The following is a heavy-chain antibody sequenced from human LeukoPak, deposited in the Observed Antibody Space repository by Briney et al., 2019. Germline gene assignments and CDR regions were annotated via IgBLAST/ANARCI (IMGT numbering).Heavy chain of an antibody. D-gene: IGHD6-19*01. CDR2: IRAYNGDT. CDR3: ARDPTNTSGRYAYFDY. J-gene: IGHJ4*02. CDR1: GYIFTHHG. Sequence: ASVKVSCKAAGYIFTHHGITWVLQAPGQGLEWMGWIRAYNGDTHYAQNFQGRVTLTTDTSTSTAYMELRSLRSDDTAVYYCARDPTNTSGRYAYFDYWGQGTLVTVSS. V-gene: IGHV1-18*01.